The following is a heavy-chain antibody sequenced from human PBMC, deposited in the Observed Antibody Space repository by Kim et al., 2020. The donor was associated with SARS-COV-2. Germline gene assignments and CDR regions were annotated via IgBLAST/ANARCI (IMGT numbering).Heavy chain of an antibody. V-gene: IGHV4-59*09. J-gene: IGHJ4*02. D-gene: IGHD3-22*01. Sequence: TNVNPSLKSRVTISVDTSKSQFSLKLGSVTAADTAVYYCERGGSSGYYYGWGQGTLVTVSS. CDR3: ERGGSSGYYYG. CDR2: T.